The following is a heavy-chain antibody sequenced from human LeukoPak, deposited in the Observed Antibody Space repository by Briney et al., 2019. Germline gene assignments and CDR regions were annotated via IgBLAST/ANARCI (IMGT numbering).Heavy chain of an antibody. CDR1: GYTFTGYY. Sequence: ASVKVSCKASGYTFTGYYMQWVRQAPGQGLEWMGWINPNSGGTNYAQKFQGRVTMTRETSISTAYMGLSRLRSDGTAVYYCARNGYCSSTSCSFDPWGQGTLVTVSS. J-gene: IGHJ5*02. V-gene: IGHV1-2*02. CDR3: ARNGYCSSTSCSFDP. CDR2: INPNSGGT. D-gene: IGHD2-2*03.